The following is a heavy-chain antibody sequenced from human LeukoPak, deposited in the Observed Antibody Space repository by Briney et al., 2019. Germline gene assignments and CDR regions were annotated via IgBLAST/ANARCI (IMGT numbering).Heavy chain of an antibody. V-gene: IGHV4-39*01. CDR1: GDSISSTNYY. J-gene: IGHJ5*02. CDR3: ARHQWFGDLINNWFDP. D-gene: IGHD3-10*01. Sequence: SETLSLTCTVSGDSISSTNYYWGWIRQPPGKGLEWIGTISYSGSTYYNSSLKSRVTISVDTSKNQFSLKLNSMTAADTAVYYCARHQWFGDLINNWFDPWGQGTLVTVSS. CDR2: ISYSGST.